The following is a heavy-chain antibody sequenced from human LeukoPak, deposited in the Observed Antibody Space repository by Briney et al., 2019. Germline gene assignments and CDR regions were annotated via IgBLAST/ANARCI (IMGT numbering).Heavy chain of an antibody. CDR3: AKDPRFLEWLSEYYFDY. D-gene: IGHD3-3*01. CDR2: ISGSGGNT. CDR1: GFTFSSYA. Sequence: GGSLRLSCAASGFTFSSYAMSWVRQGPGKGLEWVSVISGSGGNTYYADSVKGRFTISRDNPKNTLYLQMNSLRAEDTAVYYCAKDPRFLEWLSEYYFDYWGQGTLVTVSS. V-gene: IGHV3-23*01. J-gene: IGHJ4*02.